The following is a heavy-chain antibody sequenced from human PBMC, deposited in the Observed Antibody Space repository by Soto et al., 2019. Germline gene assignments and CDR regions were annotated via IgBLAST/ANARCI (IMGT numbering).Heavy chain of an antibody. CDR2: IYYSGST. J-gene: IGHJ4*02. V-gene: IGHV4-39*01. CDR1: GGSISSSSYY. D-gene: IGHD3-22*01. CDR3: ARLGNVVVIKTRFDY. Sequence: PSETLSLTCTVSGGSISSSSYYWGWIRQPPGKGQERIGSIYYSGSTYYNPSLKSRVTISVDTSKNQFSLNLSSVTAADTAVYYCARLGNVVVIKTRFDYWGQGTLVTVSS.